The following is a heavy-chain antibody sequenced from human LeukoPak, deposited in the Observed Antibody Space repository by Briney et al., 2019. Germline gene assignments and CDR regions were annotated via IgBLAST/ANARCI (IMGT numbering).Heavy chain of an antibody. Sequence: GGSLRLSCAASGFPFSSYGMHRVRQAPGKGLEWVARLVYDARSDYANSVKGRFSISRDDSKNTLFLDMSNLRVEDTALYYCARDLSAAFGFWGQGVLVTVSS. V-gene: IGHV3-33*01. CDR1: GFPFSSYG. D-gene: IGHD6-19*01. J-gene: IGHJ4*02. CDR2: LVYDARS. CDR3: ARDLSAAFGF.